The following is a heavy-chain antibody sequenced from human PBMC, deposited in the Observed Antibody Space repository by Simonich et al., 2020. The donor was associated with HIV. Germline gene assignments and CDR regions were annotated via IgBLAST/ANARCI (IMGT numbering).Heavy chain of an antibody. V-gene: IGHV4-34*01. CDR1: GGSFSGYY. CDR3: ARRVYYYDSSDYLVPDALDI. CDR2: INPSGRT. D-gene: IGHD3-22*01. Sequence: QVQLQQWGAGLLKPSETLSLTCGVYGGSFSGYYWGWIRQPPGKGLEWIGEINPSGRTNYTLTRNVRVTISEYTSKNQFSLKLSSVTAADTAVYYCARRVYYYDSSDYLVPDALDIWGRGTMVIVSP. J-gene: IGHJ3*02.